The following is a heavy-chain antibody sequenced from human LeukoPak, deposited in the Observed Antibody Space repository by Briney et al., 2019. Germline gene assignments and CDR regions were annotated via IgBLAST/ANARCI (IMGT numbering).Heavy chain of an antibody. CDR1: GFTFSSYS. Sequence: GGSLRLSCVASGFTFSSYSMNWVRQAPGKGLEWVSSISSSSSFIYYADSVKGRFTISRDNAKKSLYLQMNSLRAEDTAVYYCARDDTMYSSSWYNYYYYGMDVWGKGTTVTVSS. D-gene: IGHD6-13*01. CDR3: ARDDTMYSSSWYNYYYYGMDV. J-gene: IGHJ6*04. V-gene: IGHV3-21*01. CDR2: ISSSSSFI.